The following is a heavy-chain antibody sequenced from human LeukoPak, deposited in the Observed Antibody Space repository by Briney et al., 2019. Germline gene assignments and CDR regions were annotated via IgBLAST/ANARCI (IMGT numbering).Heavy chain of an antibody. D-gene: IGHD2-2*01. Sequence: GASVTVSCKASGYTFIGYYMHWVGQAPGQGLEWMGWINPNSGGTNYAQKFQGRVTMTRDTSISTAYMELSRLRSDDTAVYYCARDREDIVVVPAAATNWFDPWGQGTLVTVSS. CDR1: GYTFIGYY. V-gene: IGHV1-2*02. CDR3: ARDREDIVVVPAAATNWFDP. J-gene: IGHJ5*02. CDR2: INPNSGGT.